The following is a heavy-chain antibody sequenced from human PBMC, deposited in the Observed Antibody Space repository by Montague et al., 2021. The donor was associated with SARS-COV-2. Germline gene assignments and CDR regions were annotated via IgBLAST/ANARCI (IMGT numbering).Heavy chain of an antibody. CDR1: GGSISSSSYY. CDR2: IYYSGST. V-gene: IGHV4-39*07. D-gene: IGHD2-15*01. J-gene: IGHJ4*02. CDR3: ARVSPRHHNNVVVGLYCFDY. Sequence: SETLSLTCTVSGGSISSSSYYWGWIRQPPGKGLEWIGSIYYSGSTYYNPSLKSRVTISVDTSKNQFSLKLSSVTAADTAVYYCARVSPRHHNNVVVGLYCFDYWGQGTLVTVSS.